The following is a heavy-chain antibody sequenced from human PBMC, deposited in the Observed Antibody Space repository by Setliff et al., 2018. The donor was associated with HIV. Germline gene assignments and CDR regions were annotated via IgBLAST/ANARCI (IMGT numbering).Heavy chain of an antibody. CDR2: INSDGSRT. D-gene: IGHD2-21*01. J-gene: IGHJ3*02. CDR3: ARGPAYIVGDGFDI. V-gene: IGHV3-74*01. Sequence: SGGSLRLSCAASGFTFSTYWMHWVRRAPGKGLVWVSRINSDGSRTTYADSVKGRFTISRDNAKNTLYLQMNSLRVEDTAVYYCARGPAYIVGDGFDIWGQGTMVTVSS. CDR1: GFTFSTYW.